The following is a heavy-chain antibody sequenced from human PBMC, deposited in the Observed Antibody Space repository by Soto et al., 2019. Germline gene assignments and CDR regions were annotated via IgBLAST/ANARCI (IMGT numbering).Heavy chain of an antibody. V-gene: IGHV4-4*07. J-gene: IGHJ1*01. Sequence: SETLSLTCRVSGAYISDFSWSWIRQPAGKGLEWIGRITINGNTQKNPSLRSRVTMSIDTSRNHFSLNLQSATAADTALYYCARETGENWTYEAHWGPGTLVTVSS. CDR2: ITINGNT. CDR3: ARETGENWTYEAH. D-gene: IGHD1-7*01. CDR1: GAYISDFS.